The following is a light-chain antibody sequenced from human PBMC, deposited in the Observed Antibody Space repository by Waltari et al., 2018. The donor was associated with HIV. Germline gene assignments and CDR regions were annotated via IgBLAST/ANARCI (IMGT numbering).Light chain of an antibody. CDR2: EFN. CDR1: SSDIGIYNY. V-gene: IGLV2-14*01. CDR3: TSYTTRSTVI. Sequence: QSALTQPASVSGSPGQSITISCTGTSSDIGIYNYVSWYQQHPGKSPKLLIYEFNNRPSGVSDRFAGSKSGNTASLAISGLQAEDEADYYCTSYTTRSTVIFGGGTSVTVL. J-gene: IGLJ2*01.